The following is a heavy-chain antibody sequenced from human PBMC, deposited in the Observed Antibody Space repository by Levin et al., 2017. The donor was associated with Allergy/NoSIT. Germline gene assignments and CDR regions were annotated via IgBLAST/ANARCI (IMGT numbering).Heavy chain of an antibody. CDR1: GFTVSSNY. CDR3: ASHNYYYYGMDV. Sequence: GGSLRLSCAASGFTVSSNYMSWVRQAPGKGLEWVSVIYSGGSTYYADSVKGRFTISRDNSKNTLYLQMNSLRAEDTAVYYCASHNYYYYGMDVWGQGTTVTVSS. CDR2: IYSGGST. V-gene: IGHV3-53*01. J-gene: IGHJ6*02.